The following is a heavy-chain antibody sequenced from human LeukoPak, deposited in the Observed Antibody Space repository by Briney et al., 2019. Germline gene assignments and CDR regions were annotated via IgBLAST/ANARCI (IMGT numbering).Heavy chain of an antibody. CDR3: AKAIGKSDYHYMHV. J-gene: IGHJ6*03. CDR2: ISWNSGRI. D-gene: IGHD4-23*01. Sequence: PGRSLRLSCAASGFTFDDYAMHWVRQAPGKGLEWVSGISWNSGRIGYADSVKGRFTISRDNARNSLYLQMNSLRAEDMALYYCAKAIGKSDYHYMHVWGKGTTVTVSS. CDR1: GFTFDDYA. V-gene: IGHV3-9*03.